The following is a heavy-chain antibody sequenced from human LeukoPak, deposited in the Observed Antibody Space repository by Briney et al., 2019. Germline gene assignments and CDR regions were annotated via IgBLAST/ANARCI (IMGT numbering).Heavy chain of an antibody. D-gene: IGHD3-22*01. CDR2: IRNKANRYTT. J-gene: IGHJ4*02. CDR3: ARSPYYDSSGPLGY. Sequence: WGSLRLSCAASGFTFSDHHMDWVRQAPGEGLEWVARIRNKANRYTTEYAASVKGRFTISRDDSENSLYLQMNSLRAEDTAVYYCARSPYYDSSGPLGYWGQGTLVTVSS. CDR1: GFTFSDHH. V-gene: IGHV3-72*01.